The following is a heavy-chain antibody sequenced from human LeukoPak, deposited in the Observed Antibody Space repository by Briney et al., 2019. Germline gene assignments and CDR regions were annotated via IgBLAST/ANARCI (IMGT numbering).Heavy chain of an antibody. CDR3: ARPGYCSGGSCYSGYFDY. CDR1: GFTFSSHW. D-gene: IGHD2-15*01. J-gene: IGHJ4*02. Sequence: AGGSLRLSCAASGFTFSSHWMSWVRQAPGKGLEWVAVISYDGSNKYYADSVKGRFTISRDNSKNTLYLQMNSLRAEDTAVYYCARPGYCSGGSCYSGYFDYWGQGTLVTVSS. V-gene: IGHV3-30-3*01. CDR2: ISYDGSNK.